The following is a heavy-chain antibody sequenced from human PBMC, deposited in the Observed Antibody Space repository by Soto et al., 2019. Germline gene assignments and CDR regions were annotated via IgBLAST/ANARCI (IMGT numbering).Heavy chain of an antibody. J-gene: IGHJ4*02. CDR3: ARAGERGDYFDY. Sequence: SETLSLTCTVSGGSISSYDGSWIRKPPGKGLEWIGYIYYSGSTNYNPSLKSRVTISVDTSKNQFSLKLSSATAADTAVYYCARAGERGDYFDYWGQGTLVTVSS. D-gene: IGHD1-1*01. CDR1: GGSISSYD. V-gene: IGHV4-59*01. CDR2: IYYSGST.